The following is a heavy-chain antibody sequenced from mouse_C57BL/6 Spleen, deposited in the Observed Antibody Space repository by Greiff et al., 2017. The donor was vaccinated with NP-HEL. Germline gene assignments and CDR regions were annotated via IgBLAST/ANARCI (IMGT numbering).Heavy chain of an antibody. CDR3: ARSHYGNYVGFAY. Sequence: QVQLQQPGAELVMPGASVKLSCKASGYTFTSYWMHWVKQRPGQGLEWIGEIDPSDSYTNYNQKFKGKSTLTVDKSSSTAYMQLSSLTSEDSAVYYCARSHYGNYVGFAYWGQGTLVTVSA. D-gene: IGHD2-1*01. J-gene: IGHJ3*01. CDR1: GYTFTSYW. CDR2: IDPSDSYT. V-gene: IGHV1-69*01.